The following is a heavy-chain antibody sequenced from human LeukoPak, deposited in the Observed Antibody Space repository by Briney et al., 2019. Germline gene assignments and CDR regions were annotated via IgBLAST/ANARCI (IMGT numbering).Heavy chain of an antibody. V-gene: IGHV1-2*06. CDR2: INPNSGGT. CDR1: GYTFTGYY. Sequence: ASVKVSCKASGYTFTGYYMHWVRQAPGQGLEWMGRINPNSGGTNYAQKFQGRVTITADESTSTAYMELSSLRSEDTAVYYCARGGNPYWYFDLWGRGTLVTVSS. J-gene: IGHJ2*01. D-gene: IGHD4-23*01. CDR3: ARGGNPYWYFDL.